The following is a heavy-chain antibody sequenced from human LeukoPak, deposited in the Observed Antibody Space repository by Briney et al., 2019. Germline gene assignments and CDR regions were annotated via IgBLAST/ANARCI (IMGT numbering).Heavy chain of an antibody. CDR1: GFTFSSYG. J-gene: IGHJ3*02. D-gene: IGHD3-22*01. CDR2: ISYDGSNK. Sequence: GGSLRLSCAASGFTFSSYGLHWVRQAPGKGLEWVAVISYDGSNKYYADSVKGRFTISRDNSKNTLYLQMNSLRAEDTAVYYCARGVPITMIVVVSPGAFDIWGQGTMVTVSS. V-gene: IGHV3-30*03. CDR3: ARGVPITMIVVVSPGAFDI.